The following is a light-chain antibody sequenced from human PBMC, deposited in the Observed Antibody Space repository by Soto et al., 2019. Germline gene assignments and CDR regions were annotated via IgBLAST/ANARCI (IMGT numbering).Light chain of an antibody. J-gene: IGLJ3*02. Sequence: QSALTQPASVSGSPGQSITISCTGTSSDVGRYNLVSWYQQHPGKAPKLMIYEVNKRPSGVSNRFSGSNSGNTASLTISGLQAEDEADYYCCSHAGSYSWVFGGGTKLTVL. CDR1: SSDVGRYNL. CDR2: EVN. V-gene: IGLV2-23*02. CDR3: CSHAGSYSWV.